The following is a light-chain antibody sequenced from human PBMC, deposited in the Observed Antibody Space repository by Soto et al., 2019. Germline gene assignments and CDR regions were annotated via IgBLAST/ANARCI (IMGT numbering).Light chain of an antibody. CDR3: QQYNSYSWT. Sequence: DIQMTQSPSTLSASVGDRVAITCRASQSISSSLAWYQQKPGKAPKLLIYKASSLESGVPSRFSGSGSGTEFTPTISSLQPDDFAAYYCQQYNSYSWTFGQGTKVDIK. CDR2: KAS. V-gene: IGKV1-5*03. CDR1: QSISSS. J-gene: IGKJ1*01.